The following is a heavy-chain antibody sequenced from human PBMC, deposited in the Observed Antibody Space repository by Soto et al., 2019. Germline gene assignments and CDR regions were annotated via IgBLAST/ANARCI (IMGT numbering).Heavy chain of an antibody. CDR2: IYGGGST. Sequence: PSETLSLTCTVSGGFISTNNYYWTWIRQPPGKGLEWIGYIYGGGSTYYNASLKSRVTISVDTSKNQFSLKLSSVTAADTAVYYCARDPTPWGQGTLVTVS. V-gene: IGHV4-39*07. CDR3: ARDPTP. J-gene: IGHJ5*02. CDR1: GGFISTNNYY.